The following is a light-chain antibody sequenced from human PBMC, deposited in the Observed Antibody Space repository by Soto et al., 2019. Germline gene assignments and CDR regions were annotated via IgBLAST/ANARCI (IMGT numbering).Light chain of an antibody. CDR3: QQYNNCPRT. V-gene: IGKV3-15*01. CDR1: HSIRSN. Sequence: ETVITQPPATLSVSPGERATLSCRATHSIRSNLAWYQQKPGQAPRLLIYGASTRATGIPARFSGSGSGTEFTLTISSLQSEDFAVYYCQQYNNCPRTFGQGTKVDIK. J-gene: IGKJ1*01. CDR2: GAS.